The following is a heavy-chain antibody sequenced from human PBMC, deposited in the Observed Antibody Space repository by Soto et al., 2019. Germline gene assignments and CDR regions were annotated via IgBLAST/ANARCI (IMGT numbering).Heavy chain of an antibody. Sequence: QVQLVESGGGVVQPGRSLRLSCAASGFTFSSYGMHWVRQAPGKGLEWVAVISYDGSNKYYADSVKGRFTISRDNSKNTLYLQMISLRAEDTAVYYGAKDRVPYCSGGSCYTLGWFDPWGQGTLVTVSS. J-gene: IGHJ5*02. CDR1: GFTFSSYG. D-gene: IGHD2-15*01. CDR2: ISYDGSNK. V-gene: IGHV3-30*18. CDR3: AKDRVPYCSGGSCYTLGWFDP.